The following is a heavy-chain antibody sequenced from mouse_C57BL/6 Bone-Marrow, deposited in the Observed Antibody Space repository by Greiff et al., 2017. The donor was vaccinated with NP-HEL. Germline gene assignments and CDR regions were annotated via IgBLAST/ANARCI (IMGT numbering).Heavy chain of an antibody. D-gene: IGHD1-1*01. Sequence: SGPELVKPGASVKISCKASGYTFTDYYINWVKQRPGQGLEWIGWIFPGSGSTYYNEKFKGKATLTVDKSSSTAYMLLSSLTSEDSAVYFCARSYYYGSSYWDYWGQGTTLTVSS. CDR3: ARSYYYGSSYWDY. CDR2: IFPGSGST. CDR1: GYTFTDYY. V-gene: IGHV1-75*01. J-gene: IGHJ2*01.